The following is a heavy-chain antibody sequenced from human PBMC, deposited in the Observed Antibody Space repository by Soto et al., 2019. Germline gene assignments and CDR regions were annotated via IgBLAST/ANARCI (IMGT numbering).Heavy chain of an antibody. D-gene: IGHD6-13*01. CDR2: XNXXGXXX. CDR3: AISIAAAYDAFDI. Sequence: ASVKVSCKASGYTFTSYYMHWVRQAPGQGLEXMGXXNXXGXXXXXAXXXQGRVTMTRDASTSTVYMELSSLRSEETAVYYCAISIAAAYDAFDIWGQGTMVTASS. V-gene: IGHV1-46*01. J-gene: IGHJ3*02. CDR1: GYTFTSYY.